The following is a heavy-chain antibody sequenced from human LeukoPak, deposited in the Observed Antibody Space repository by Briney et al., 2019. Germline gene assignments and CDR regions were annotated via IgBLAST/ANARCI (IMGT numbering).Heavy chain of an antibody. Sequence: GGSLRLFCAASGFTFSNYAMNWVRQAPGKGLEWVSGISGSGSSTYYADSVKGRFTISRDNSKNTLHLQMNSLRAEDTAVYYCATRGTSATKYFADWGQGTLVSVSS. D-gene: IGHD1-1*01. CDR1: GFTFSNYA. V-gene: IGHV3-23*01. J-gene: IGHJ4*02. CDR3: ATRGTSATKYFAD. CDR2: ISGSGSST.